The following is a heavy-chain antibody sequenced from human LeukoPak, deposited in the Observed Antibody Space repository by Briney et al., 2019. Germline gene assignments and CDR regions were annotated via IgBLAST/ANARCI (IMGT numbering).Heavy chain of an antibody. V-gene: IGHV3-74*01. CDR2: INSDESTT. Sequence: GGSLRLSCAASGFTFRNFWMHWVRQAPGKGLVWVSRINSDESTTTYADSVKGRFTISRDNAKNTLYLQMSSLRVEDTALYYCTRDTFGTEDYWGQGTLVTVSS. D-gene: IGHD1-14*01. J-gene: IGHJ4*02. CDR1: GFTFRNFW. CDR3: TRDTFGTEDY.